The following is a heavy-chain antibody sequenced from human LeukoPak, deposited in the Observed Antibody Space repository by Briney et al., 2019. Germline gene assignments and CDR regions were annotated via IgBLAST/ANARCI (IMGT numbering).Heavy chain of an antibody. V-gene: IGHV1-69*13. CDR1: GGTFSSYA. CDR2: IIPIFGTA. Sequence: SVKVSCKASGGTFSSYAISWVRQAPGQGLEWMGGIIPIFGTANYAQKFQGRVTITADQSTSTAYMELSSLRSEDTAVYYCARSSRYAKGHRFDYWGQGTLVTVSS. CDR3: ARSSRYAKGHRFDY. J-gene: IGHJ4*02. D-gene: IGHD2-2*01.